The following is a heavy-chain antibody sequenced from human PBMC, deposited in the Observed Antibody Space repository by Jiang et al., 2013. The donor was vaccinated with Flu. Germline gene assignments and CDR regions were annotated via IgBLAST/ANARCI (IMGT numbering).Heavy chain of an antibody. CDR1: GYTFTSYA. CDR3: AREDLHWQSYYDSSGYYN. J-gene: IGHJ4*02. V-gene: IGHV7-4-1*02. Sequence: VSCKASGYTFTSYAMNWVATGPWTKGLSGVGWINTNTGNPTYRPGLSQDGLSSPWDTSVSTAYLQISSLKAEDTAVYYCAREDLHWQSYYDSSGYYNWGQGTLVTVSS. D-gene: IGHD3-22*01. CDR2: INTNTGNP.